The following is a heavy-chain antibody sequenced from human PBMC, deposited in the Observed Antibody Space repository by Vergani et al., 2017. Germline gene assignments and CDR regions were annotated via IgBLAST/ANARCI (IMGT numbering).Heavy chain of an antibody. CDR3: VKDARIYENFFDS. CDR1: GFTFSTYA. J-gene: IGHJ4*02. D-gene: IGHD5-12*01. Sequence: EVQLLESGGSLKQPGGSVRLSCAASGFTFSTYAMHWVRQAPGKGLEWVSALTGGGGSTYYADSFKGRFIISRDNSRDTLYLQMNSLRPEDTATYYCVKDARIYENFFDSWGRGTLITVSS. CDR2: LTGGGGST. V-gene: IGHV3-23*01.